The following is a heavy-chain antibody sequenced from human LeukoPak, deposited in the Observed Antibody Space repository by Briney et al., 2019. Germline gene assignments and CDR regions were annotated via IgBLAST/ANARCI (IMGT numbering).Heavy chain of an antibody. CDR1: GFTFDDYA. CDR2: ISWNSGSI. V-gene: IGHV3-9*01. CDR3: AKGRDDLDAFDI. Sequence: GGSLRLSCAASGFTFDDYAMHWIRQAPGKGLEWVSGISWNSGSIGYADSVKGRFTISRDNAKNSLYLQMNSLRAEDTALYYCAKGRDDLDAFDIWGQGTMVTVSS. J-gene: IGHJ3*02.